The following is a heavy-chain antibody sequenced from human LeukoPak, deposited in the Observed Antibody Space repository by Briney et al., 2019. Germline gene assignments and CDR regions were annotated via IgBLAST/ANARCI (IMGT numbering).Heavy chain of an antibody. V-gene: IGHV3-23*01. D-gene: IGHD1-26*01. Sequence: GGSLRLSCAASGFTFSSYAMSWVRQAPGKGLEWVSAISGSGGSTYYADSVKGRFTISRDNAKNSLYLQMNSLRAEDTAVYYCARVGDAFDIWGQGTMVTVSS. CDR2: ISGSGGST. J-gene: IGHJ3*02. CDR3: ARVGDAFDI. CDR1: GFTFSSYA.